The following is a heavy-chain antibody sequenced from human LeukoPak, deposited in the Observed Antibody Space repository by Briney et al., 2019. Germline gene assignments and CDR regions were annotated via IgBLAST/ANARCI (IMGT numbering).Heavy chain of an antibody. CDR1: GGSIASSNF. D-gene: IGHD4-11*01. CDR2: IYHSGST. V-gene: IGHV4-4*02. CDR3: ARDHPTRGWFDP. J-gene: IGHJ5*02. Sequence: SETLSLTCTVSGGSIASSNFWSWVRQPPGKGLEWIGEIYHSGSTNYNPSLRSRVTILVDKSKSQFSLKLTSLTAADTAVYYCARDHPTRGWFDPWGQGSLVTVSS.